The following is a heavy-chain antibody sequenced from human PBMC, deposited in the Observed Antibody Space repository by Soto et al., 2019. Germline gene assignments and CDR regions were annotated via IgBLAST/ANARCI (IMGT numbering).Heavy chain of an antibody. V-gene: IGHV3-74*01. D-gene: IGHD4-17*01. CDR2: MNSDGSIA. J-gene: IGHJ6*03. Sequence: EVQLVESGGGLVQPGGSLRLSCAASGFTFSSYYAHWVRQAPGKGLVWVSRMNSDGSIADYADSVKGRFTISRDNAKNTLYLQMNSLRAGDTAVYYCARDLIPSDYGGAYYVDVWGKGTTVTVSS. CDR1: GFTFSSYY. CDR3: ARDLIPSDYGGAYYVDV.